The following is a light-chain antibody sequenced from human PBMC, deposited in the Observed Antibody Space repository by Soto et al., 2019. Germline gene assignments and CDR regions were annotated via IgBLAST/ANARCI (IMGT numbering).Light chain of an antibody. V-gene: IGLV1-40*01. CDR1: SSDIGSYSF. CDR2: GDT. Sequence: QLVLTQPPSVSGAPGQRVTISCAGISSDIGSYSFVHWYQQLPGTAPKLLIYGDTNRPSGVPDRFSASKSGTSASLVITGLQADDEADYFCQSFDNGVGHWVFGGGTKVTVL. J-gene: IGLJ3*02. CDR3: QSFDNGVGHWV.